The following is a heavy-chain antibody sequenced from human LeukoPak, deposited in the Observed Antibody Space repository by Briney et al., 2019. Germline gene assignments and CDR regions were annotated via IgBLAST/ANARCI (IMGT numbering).Heavy chain of an antibody. CDR2: INSDGGST. Sequence: GGSLRLSCAASGFTFSSYWMHWVRQAPGKGLVWVSRINSDGGSTSCADSVKGRFTISRDNAKNTLYLQMNSLRAEDTAVYYCARDPVERGLQYDAFDIWGQGTMVTVSS. D-gene: IGHD4-4*01. CDR1: GFTFSSYW. V-gene: IGHV3-74*01. CDR3: ARDPVERGLQYDAFDI. J-gene: IGHJ3*02.